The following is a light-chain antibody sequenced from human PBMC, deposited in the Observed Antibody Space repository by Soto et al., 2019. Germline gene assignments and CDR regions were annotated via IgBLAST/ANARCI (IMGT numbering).Light chain of an antibody. J-gene: IGLJ1*01. CDR1: SSDIGTYNL. CDR3: CSYAGSGTENYV. V-gene: IGLV2-23*01. CDR2: EGI. Sequence: QSVLAHPASVSGSPGQSITISCTGTSSDIGTYNLVSWYQHYPGKAPKLMIYEGIKRPSGVSNRFSGSKSGNTAFLTISGLQAEDEADYYCCSYAGSGTENYVFGSGTKVTVL.